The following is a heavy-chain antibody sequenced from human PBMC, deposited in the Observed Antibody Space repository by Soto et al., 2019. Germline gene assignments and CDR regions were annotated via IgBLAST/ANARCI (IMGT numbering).Heavy chain of an antibody. CDR1: GFNFASSA. D-gene: IGHD2-2*01. J-gene: IGHJ6*02. CDR2: IVVGSGST. CDR3: AREVLVPAATTFYGMDV. V-gene: IGHV1-58*01. Sequence: SVKVSCKASGFNFASSAVQWVRQARGQRLEWIGWIVVGSGSTSYAQKFQGRVTMTRDTSTSTVYMELSRLRSDDTAVYYCAREVLVPAATTFYGMDVWGQGTTVTVSS.